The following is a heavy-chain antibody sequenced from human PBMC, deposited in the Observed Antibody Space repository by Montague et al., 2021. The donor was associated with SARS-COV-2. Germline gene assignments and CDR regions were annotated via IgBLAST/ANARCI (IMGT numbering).Heavy chain of an antibody. CDR2: ISYDGSNK. D-gene: IGHD2-15*01. V-gene: IGHV3-30*19. J-gene: IGHJ4*02. Sequence: SLRLSCAASGFTFTSYGMHWVRQAPGKGLEWVAVISYDGSNKFYADSVKGRFTISRDNSKNTLYLQMSSLRAEDTAVYYCARAGWRCSGGSCYSQGGFDYWGQGTLVTVSS. CDR1: GFTFTSYG. CDR3: ARAGWRCSGGSCYSQGGFDY.